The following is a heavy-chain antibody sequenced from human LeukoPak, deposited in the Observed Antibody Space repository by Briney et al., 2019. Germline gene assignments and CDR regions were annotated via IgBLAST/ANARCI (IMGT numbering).Heavy chain of an antibody. CDR3: ARHPPPTYYDILTGYYSYNWFDP. V-gene: IGHV5-10-1*01. Sequence: GEALQISCKGSGYRFTSYWISWVRQMPGKGLEWMGRIEPSDSYTNYSPSFQGHVTISADKSISTAYLQWSSLKASDTAMYYCARHPPPTYYDILTGYYSYNWFDPWGQGTLVTVSS. J-gene: IGHJ5*02. CDR1: GYRFTSYW. CDR2: IEPSDSYT. D-gene: IGHD3-9*01.